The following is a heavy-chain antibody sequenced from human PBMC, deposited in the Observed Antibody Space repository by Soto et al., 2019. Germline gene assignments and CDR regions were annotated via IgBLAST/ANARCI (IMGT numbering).Heavy chain of an antibody. CDR1: GFTFSFFD. CDR3: ARGSEGGNPRRSALDV. Sequence: QMQLVESGGGVVQPGTSLRLSCVGSGFTFSFFDLHWVRQATGKGVEWVSLISYDGRRKFYADSVKGRVTISRDNSKNTVSLQLNSMGVEDTAVYYCARGSEGGNPRRSALDVWCPGTTVTVSS. J-gene: IGHJ6*02. D-gene: IGHD2-2*01. CDR2: ISYDGRRK. V-gene: IGHV3-30*04.